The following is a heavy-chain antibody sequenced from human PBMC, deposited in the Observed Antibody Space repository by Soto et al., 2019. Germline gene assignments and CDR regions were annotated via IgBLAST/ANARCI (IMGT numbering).Heavy chain of an antibody. CDR2: ISSSSSTI. D-gene: IGHD6-19*01. V-gene: IGHV3-48*04. CDR1: GFTFSSYS. CDR3: ARETGTEWLVRTKHCYMDV. J-gene: IGHJ6*03. Sequence: GGALRLSCAASGFTFSSYSMNWVRQAPGKGLEWVSYISSSSSTIYYADSVKGRFTISRDNAKNSLYLQMNSLRAEDTAAYYCARETGTEWLVRTKHCYMDVWGKGTPVPVSS.